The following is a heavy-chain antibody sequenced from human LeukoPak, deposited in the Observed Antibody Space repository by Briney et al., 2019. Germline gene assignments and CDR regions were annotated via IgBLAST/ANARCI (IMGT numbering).Heavy chain of an antibody. J-gene: IGHJ1*01. CDR3: ASIDHYYDSSGYLLEYFQY. D-gene: IGHD3-22*01. V-gene: IGHV1-69*05. CDR2: IIPIFGTA. Sequence: SVKLSCKASGGTFSSYAISWVRQAPGQGLEWMGGIIPIFGTANYAQKFQGRVTITTDESTSTAYMELSSLRSEDTAVYYCASIDHYYDSSGYLLEYFQYWGQGTLVTVSS. CDR1: GGTFSSYA.